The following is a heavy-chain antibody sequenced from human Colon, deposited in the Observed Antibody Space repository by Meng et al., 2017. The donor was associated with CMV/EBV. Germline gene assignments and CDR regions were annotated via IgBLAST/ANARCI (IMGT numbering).Heavy chain of an antibody. CDR3: AREAGPFFGVIVYDS. CDR2: INQSGST. J-gene: IGHJ4*02. CDR1: GGSLSGYY. Sequence: QGRLTEGGAGLFKTSETLALPCGVSGGSLSGYYWTWIRQSPGKGLEWIGEINQSGSTNYNPSLKSRVTVSVDTSKNQFSLRVTSVTAADSALYYCAREAGPFFGVIVYDSWGQGTLVTVSS. V-gene: IGHV4-34*01. D-gene: IGHD3-3*01.